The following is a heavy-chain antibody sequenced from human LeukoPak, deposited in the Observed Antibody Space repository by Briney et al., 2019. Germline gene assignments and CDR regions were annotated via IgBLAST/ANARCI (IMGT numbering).Heavy chain of an antibody. CDR3: ARSLHTAMALFDY. Sequence: GGSLRLSCTVSGFTVSSNSMSWVRQAPGKGLEWVSFIYSDNTHYSDSVKGRFTISRDNSKNTLYLQMNSLRAEDTAVYYCARSLHTAMALFDYWGQGTLVTVSS. J-gene: IGHJ4*02. D-gene: IGHD5-18*01. V-gene: IGHV3-53*01. CDR2: IYSDNT. CDR1: GFTVSSNS.